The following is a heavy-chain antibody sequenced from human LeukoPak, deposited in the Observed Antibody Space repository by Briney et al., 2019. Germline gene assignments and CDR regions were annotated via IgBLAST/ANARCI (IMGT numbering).Heavy chain of an antibody. CDR1: GDSISTYY. Sequence: PSETLSLTCTVSGDSISTYYWSWIRQPPGKGLEWIGYIYYRVTSDYNPSLKSRVTMSVDMSTRQISLKLSSVTAADTAVYYCARAVGGDGSGSLWGKGTTVTVSS. J-gene: IGHJ6*04. CDR3: ARAVGGDGSGSL. CDR2: IYYRVTS. D-gene: IGHD3-10*01. V-gene: IGHV4-59*01.